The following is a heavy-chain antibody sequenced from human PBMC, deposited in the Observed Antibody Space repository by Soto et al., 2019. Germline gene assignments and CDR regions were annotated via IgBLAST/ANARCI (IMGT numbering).Heavy chain of an antibody. CDR1: GGSFSAYY. CDR3: ARGVGYAGVDY. CDR2: INHSGST. Sequence: QVQLQQWGAGLLKPSETLSLTCAVYGGSFSAYYWSWIRQPPGKGLEWIGEINHSGSTNYNPSLKSRVTISVDRSKNQFSLKLSSVTAADTAAYYCARGVGYAGVDYWVQGTLVTVSS. J-gene: IGHJ4*02. D-gene: IGHD5-12*01. V-gene: IGHV4-34*01.